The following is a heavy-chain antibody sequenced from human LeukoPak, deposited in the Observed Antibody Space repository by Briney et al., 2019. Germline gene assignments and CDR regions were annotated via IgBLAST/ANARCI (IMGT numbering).Heavy chain of an antibody. Sequence: GRCLRLSCAASGFTFNSYGMHWVRQAPGKGLEWEAFIRYDGSKSYFADSVKGRFALSRDNSKNTLYLQMSSLRPEDTAVYFCAKDGGSGSYFAFDIWGQGTMVTVSS. CDR2: IRYDGSKS. J-gene: IGHJ3*02. CDR3: AKDGGSGSYFAFDI. CDR1: GFTFNSYG. V-gene: IGHV3-30*02. D-gene: IGHD1-26*01.